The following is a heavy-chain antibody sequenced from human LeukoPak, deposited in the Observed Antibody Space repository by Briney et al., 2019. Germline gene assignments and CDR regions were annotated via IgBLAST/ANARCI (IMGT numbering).Heavy chain of an antibody. CDR2: INTSGST. Sequence: SETLSLTCSVSGGSISSYFWSWIRQPAGKGLEWIGQINTSGSTNHNPSLKSRVTMSVDASKNEVSLKLSSVTAADTAVYHCARGYDSSGNLPGYWGQGTLVTVSS. CDR1: GGSISSYF. J-gene: IGHJ4*02. D-gene: IGHD3-22*01. V-gene: IGHV4-4*07. CDR3: ARGYDSSGNLPGY.